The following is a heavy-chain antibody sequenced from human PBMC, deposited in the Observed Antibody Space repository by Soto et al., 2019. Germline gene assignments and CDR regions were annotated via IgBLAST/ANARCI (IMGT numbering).Heavy chain of an antibody. J-gene: IGHJ6*03. CDR2: TRNKANSYTT. V-gene: IGHV3-72*01. D-gene: IGHD2-15*01. CDR1: GFTFSDHY. Sequence: GGSLRLSCAASGFTFSDHYMDWVRQAPGKGLEWVGRTRNKANSYTTEYAASVKGRFTISRDDSKNSWYMQMNSLKTEETAVYYCAREPEGYCSGGSCYSWKKFYYYYYYMDVWGKGTTVTVSS. CDR3: AREPEGYCSGGSCYSWKKFYYYYYYMDV.